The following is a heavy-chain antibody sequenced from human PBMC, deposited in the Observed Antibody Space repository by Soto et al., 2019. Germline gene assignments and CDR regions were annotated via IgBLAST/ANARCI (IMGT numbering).Heavy chain of an antibody. CDR1: GFTFSSYS. CDR3: AREGRYSGSDYFDY. V-gene: IGHV3-48*02. Sequence: PGGSLRLSCVASGFTFSSYSMNWVRQAPGKGLEWISYISSSSSTIFYADSVKGRLTISRDNDKNSLYLQMNNLRDEDTAVYFCAREGRYSGSDYFDYWGQGTLVTVSS. CDR2: ISSSSSTI. J-gene: IGHJ4*02. D-gene: IGHD5-12*01.